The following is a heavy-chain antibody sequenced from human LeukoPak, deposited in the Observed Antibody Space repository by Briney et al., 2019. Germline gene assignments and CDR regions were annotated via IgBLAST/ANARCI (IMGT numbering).Heavy chain of an antibody. V-gene: IGHV1-69*04. CDR3: ARDLKLWLVPDY. CDR1: GGTFSSYA. D-gene: IGHD6-19*01. Sequence: GASVTVSCKASGGTFSSYAISWVRQAPGQGLEWMGRIIPILGIANYAQKFQGRVTITADKSTSTAYMELSSLRSEDTAVYYCARDLKLWLVPDYWGQGTLVTVSS. CDR2: IIPILGIA. J-gene: IGHJ4*02.